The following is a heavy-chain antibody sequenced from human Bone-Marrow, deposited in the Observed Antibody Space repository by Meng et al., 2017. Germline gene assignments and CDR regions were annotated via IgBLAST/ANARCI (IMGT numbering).Heavy chain of an antibody. CDR1: GGSITNYY. J-gene: IGHJ5*01. CDR3: ARRREVVSHRDWFDS. D-gene: IGHD5/OR15-5a*01. CDR2: IRHSGSA. V-gene: IGHV4-59*08. Sequence: QVQLQESGPGLVKPSETLFLTCTVSGGSITNYYWTWFRQPPGKRLGWIGYIRHSGSAAYDHSLKSRVTISVDTSKNQFSLKLSSVTATDTAVYYCARRREVVSHRDWFDSWGQGTLVTVSS.